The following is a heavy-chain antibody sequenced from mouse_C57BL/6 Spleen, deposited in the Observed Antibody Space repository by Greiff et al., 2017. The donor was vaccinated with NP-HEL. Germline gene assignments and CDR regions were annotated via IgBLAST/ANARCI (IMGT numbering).Heavy chain of an antibody. J-gene: IGHJ1*03. Sequence: VQLQQSGAELVKPGASVKLSCTASGFNIKDYYMHWVKQRTEQGLEWIGRIDPEDGETKYAPIFQGKATITADTSSNTAYLQLSSQTSEDTADYYCARIITTVIAHWDFDVWGTETTVTVSS. CDR3: ARIITTVIAHWDFDV. V-gene: IGHV14-2*01. CDR2: IDPEDGET. D-gene: IGHD1-1*01. CDR1: GFNIKDYY.